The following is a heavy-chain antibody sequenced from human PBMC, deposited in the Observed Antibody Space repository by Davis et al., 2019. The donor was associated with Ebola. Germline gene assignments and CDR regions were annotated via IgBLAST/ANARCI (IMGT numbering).Heavy chain of an antibody. Sequence: PGGSLRLSCAASGFTFSSYAMSWVRQAPGKGLEWVSAISGSGGSTYYADSVKGRFTISRDNAKNSLYLQMNSLRAEDTAVYYCARGDYGDYVRGYYFDYWGREPWSPSPQ. CDR3: ARGDYGDYVRGYYFDY. CDR1: GFTFSSYA. D-gene: IGHD4-17*01. CDR2: ISGSGGST. V-gene: IGHV3-23*01. J-gene: IGHJ4*02.